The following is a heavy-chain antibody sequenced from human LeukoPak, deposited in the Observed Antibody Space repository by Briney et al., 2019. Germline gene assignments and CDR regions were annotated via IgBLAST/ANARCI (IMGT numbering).Heavy chain of an antibody. V-gene: IGHV3-30-3*01. CDR3: ARGPQQLAVAGPFDY. D-gene: IGHD6-19*01. J-gene: IGHJ4*02. Sequence: GRSLRLSCAASGFTFSSYAMHWVRQAPGKGLEWVAVISYDGSNKYYADSVKGRFTISRDNSKNTLYLQMNSLRAEDTAVYYCARGPQQLAVAGPFDYWGQGTLVTVSS. CDR1: GFTFSSYA. CDR2: ISYDGSNK.